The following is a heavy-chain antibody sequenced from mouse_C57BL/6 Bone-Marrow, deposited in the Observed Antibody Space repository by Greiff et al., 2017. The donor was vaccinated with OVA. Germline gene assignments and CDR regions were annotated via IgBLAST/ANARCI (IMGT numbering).Heavy chain of an antibody. Sequence: EVKLVESGGGLVQPGGSLSLSCAASGFTFTDYYMSWVRQPPGKALEWLGFIRNKANGYTTEYSASVKGRFTISRDNSQSILYLQMNALRAEDSATYYCARYITGRFAYWGQGTLVTVSA. D-gene: IGHD4-1*01. J-gene: IGHJ3*01. V-gene: IGHV7-3*01. CDR3: ARYITGRFAY. CDR1: GFTFTDYY. CDR2: IRNKANGYTT.